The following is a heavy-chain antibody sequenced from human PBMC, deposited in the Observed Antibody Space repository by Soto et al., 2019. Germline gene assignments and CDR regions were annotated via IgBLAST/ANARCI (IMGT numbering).Heavy chain of an antibody. V-gene: IGHV1-18*01. CDR2: ISARNGDT. J-gene: IGHJ4*02. CDR1: GYTFTSYG. CDR3: ARGRYGDY. Sequence: QVHLVQSGAEVKKPGASVKVSCKGSGYTFTSYGITWVRQAPGQGLEWMGWISARNGDTDYAQKRQGRVTVTRETSTSTAYMELRSLRSYDTAVYYCARGRYGDYWGQGALVTVSS. D-gene: IGHD1-1*01.